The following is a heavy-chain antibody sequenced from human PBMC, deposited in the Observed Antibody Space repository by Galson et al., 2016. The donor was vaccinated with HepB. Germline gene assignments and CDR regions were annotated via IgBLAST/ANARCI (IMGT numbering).Heavy chain of an antibody. V-gene: IGHV3-23*01. CDR1: GFTFSAYA. CDR2: ISDSGITT. J-gene: IGHJ4*02. Sequence: SLRLSCAASGFTFSAYAMNWVRQAPGKGLEWVSTISDSGITTYYADSVKGRFTTSRDNSENTLYLQMYSLRAEDTAVYYCAKDSVARAYCSGDCYWGQGTLVTVSS. CDR3: AKDSVARAYCSGDCY. D-gene: IGHD2-21*02.